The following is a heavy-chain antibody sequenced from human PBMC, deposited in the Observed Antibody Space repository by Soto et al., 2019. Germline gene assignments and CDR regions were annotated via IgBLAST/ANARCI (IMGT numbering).Heavy chain of an antibody. CDR2: IDWDDDK. V-gene: IGHV2-70*01. CDR3: ARIPAVVRGVIFSLIGVDY. Sequence: SGPTLVNPTQTLTLTCTFSGFSLSTSGMCVSWIRQPPGKALEWLALIDWDDDKYYSTSLKTRLTISKDTSKNHVVLTMTNMDPVDIATYFCARIPAVVRGVIFSLIGVDYWGQGTLVTVSS. D-gene: IGHD3-10*01. CDR1: GFSLSTSGMC. J-gene: IGHJ4*02.